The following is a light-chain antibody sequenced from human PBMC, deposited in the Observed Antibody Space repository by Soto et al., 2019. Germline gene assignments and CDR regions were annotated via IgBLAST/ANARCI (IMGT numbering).Light chain of an antibody. J-gene: IGKJ5*01. Sequence: EIVMTQSPATLSVSPGERATLSCRASESVRSNLAWYQQKPGQAPRLLIYGASTRATGIPARFSGSGSGTEFTLTIRSLQSEDFAVYYCQQYNNWPPITFGQGTRREIK. V-gene: IGKV3-15*01. CDR2: GAS. CDR3: QQYNNWPPIT. CDR1: ESVRSN.